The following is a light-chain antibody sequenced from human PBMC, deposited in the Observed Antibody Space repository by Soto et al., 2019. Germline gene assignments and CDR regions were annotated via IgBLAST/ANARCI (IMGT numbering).Light chain of an antibody. J-gene: IGKJ4*01. Sequence: EIVLTQSPATLSLSPGERATLSCRASQSVSSYLAWYQQKPGQAPRLLIYDASNRATGIPARFSGSGSGTDFTLTISSREPEDVAVYYCQKRSNWLTFGGGTKVEIK. CDR2: DAS. CDR1: QSVSSY. V-gene: IGKV3-11*01. CDR3: QKRSNWLT.